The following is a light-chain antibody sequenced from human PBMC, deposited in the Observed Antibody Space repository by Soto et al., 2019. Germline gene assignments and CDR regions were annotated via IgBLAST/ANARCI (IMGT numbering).Light chain of an antibody. Sequence: QPVLTQPASVSGSPGQSITISCTGTSSDIGRYIYVSWYQHSPGKAPKLIIYDVSDRPSGVSDRFSGSKSGTTASLTIYGLQAEDEGDYYCASYTSSDTMIFGGGTQLTVL. J-gene: IGLJ2*01. V-gene: IGLV2-14*03. CDR2: DVS. CDR1: SSDIGRYIY. CDR3: ASYTSSDTMI.